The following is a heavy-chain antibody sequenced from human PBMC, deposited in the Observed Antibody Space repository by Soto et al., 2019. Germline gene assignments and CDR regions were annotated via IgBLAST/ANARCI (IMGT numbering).Heavy chain of an antibody. CDR2: IYHRGST. J-gene: IGHJ4*02. Sequence: QVQLQESGPGLVKPSQTLSLTCTVSGGSIRRGDYYLNWISQPPGKGMAWIVYIYHRGSTKYNPSLKNRGTMSVDTSKNQICLTLSSLRAADTAVYYCARVESVGQTVVPDYWGQGTLVTFSS. V-gene: IGHV4-30-4*08. CDR3: ARVESVGQTVVPDY. D-gene: IGHD1-26*01. CDR1: GGSIRRGDYY.